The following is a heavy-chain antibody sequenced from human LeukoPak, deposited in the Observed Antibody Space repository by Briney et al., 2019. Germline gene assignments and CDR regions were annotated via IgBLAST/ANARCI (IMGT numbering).Heavy chain of an antibody. CDR3: AKGRGYCTGGSCYSDY. V-gene: IGHV3-23*01. CDR1: GFTFSSYL. D-gene: IGHD2-15*01. Sequence: GGSLRLSCAASGFTFSSYLMQWVRQAPGKGLVWVSTISGSDGSTYYADSVKGRFTISRDNSKNTLYLQMNSLRVEDTAIYYCAKGRGYCTGGSCYSDYWGQGTLVTVSS. J-gene: IGHJ4*02. CDR2: ISGSDGST.